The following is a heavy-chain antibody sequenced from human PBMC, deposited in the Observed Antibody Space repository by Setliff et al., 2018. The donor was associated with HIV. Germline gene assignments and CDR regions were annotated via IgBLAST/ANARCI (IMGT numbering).Heavy chain of an antibody. Sequence: GQSLRLSCQGSGFNFRTSWSGWVRQMPGKGLEWMGSIYPDDSETRYSPSFQGQVTMSADKSITTAYLQWTSLKASDTAMYFCVRRVGGRGYYFDYWGQGTPVTVSS. V-gene: IGHV5-51*03. D-gene: IGHD3-10*01. CDR2: IYPDDSET. J-gene: IGHJ4*02. CDR3: VRRVGGRGYYFDY. CDR1: GFNFRTSW.